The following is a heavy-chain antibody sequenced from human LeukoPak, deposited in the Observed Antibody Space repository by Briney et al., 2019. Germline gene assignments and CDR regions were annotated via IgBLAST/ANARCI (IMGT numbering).Heavy chain of an antibody. J-gene: IGHJ4*02. Sequence: SETLSLTCTVSGGSISSSSYYWGWIRQPPGKGLEWIGSIFYSGSTYYNPSLKSRVTISVDTSKNQFFLKLKYVTAADTAVYYCARFDRGGDYFDYWGQGTLVTVSS. CDR1: GGSISSSSYY. V-gene: IGHV4-39*01. CDR3: ARFDRGGDYFDY. D-gene: IGHD3-16*02. CDR2: IFYSGST.